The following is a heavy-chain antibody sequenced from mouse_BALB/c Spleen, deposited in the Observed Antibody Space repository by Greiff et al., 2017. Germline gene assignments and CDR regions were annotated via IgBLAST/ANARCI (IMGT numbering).Heavy chain of an antibody. V-gene: IGHV1S56*01. CDR1: GYTFTSYY. Sequence: QVQLQQSGPELVKPGASVKMSCKASGYTFTSYYIHWVKQRPGQGLEWIGWIYPGDGSTKYNEKFKGKTTLTADKSSSTAYMLLSSLTSEDSAIYFCARILYGNYWYFDVWGAGTTVTVSS. CDR2: IYPGDGST. D-gene: IGHD2-1*01. CDR3: ARILYGNYWYFDV. J-gene: IGHJ1*01.